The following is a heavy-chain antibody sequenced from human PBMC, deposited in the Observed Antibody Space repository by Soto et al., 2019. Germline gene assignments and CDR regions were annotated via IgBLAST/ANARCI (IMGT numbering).Heavy chain of an antibody. Sequence: QVQLQESGPILVKPSQTLSLTCTVSGGSISSVYDCWSWIRQSPDKGLEWIGHIYNGGSTYNNPSLTSXXTXSXXTSKNQFSLQLRSVTAADTAVYYCARGPSGDKVDYWGQGTLVTVSS. V-gene: IGHV4-30-4*01. CDR3: ARGPSGDKVDY. J-gene: IGHJ4*02. CDR2: IYNGGST. D-gene: IGHD7-27*01. CDR1: GGSISSVYDC.